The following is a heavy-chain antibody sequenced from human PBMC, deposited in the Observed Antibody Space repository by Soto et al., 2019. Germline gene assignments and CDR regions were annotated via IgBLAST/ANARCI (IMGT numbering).Heavy chain of an antibody. D-gene: IGHD2-2*01. CDR1: GYTFTSYA. J-gene: IGHJ5*02. Sequence: GASVKVSCKASGYTFTSYAMHWVRQAPGQRLEWMGWINAGNGNTKYSQKFQGRVTITRDTSASTAYMELSSLRSEDTAVYYCAREAGDIVVVPALDSGWFDPWGQGTLVTVSS. V-gene: IGHV1-3*01. CDR3: AREAGDIVVVPALDSGWFDP. CDR2: INAGNGNT.